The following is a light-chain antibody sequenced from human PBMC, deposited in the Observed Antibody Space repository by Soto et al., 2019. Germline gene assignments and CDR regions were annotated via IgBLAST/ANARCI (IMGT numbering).Light chain of an antibody. CDR3: QQYNTYPRT. CDR2: GAS. V-gene: IGKV1-5*01. Sequence: GERVPLTFRASQSVRSYLAWYQQKPGKAPNLLIFGASSLESGVPSRFSGSGSGTEFTLTISSLQPDDFATYYCQQYNTYPRTFGQGTKVDIK. J-gene: IGKJ1*01. CDR1: QSVRSY.